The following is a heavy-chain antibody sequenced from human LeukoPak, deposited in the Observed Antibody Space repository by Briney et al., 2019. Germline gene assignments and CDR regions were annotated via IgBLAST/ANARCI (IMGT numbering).Heavy chain of an antibody. V-gene: IGHV1-8*01. CDR3: ARVSSSGWYYYYYGMDV. Sequence: ASVKVSCKASGYTFTSYDINWVRQATGQGLEWMGWMNPNSGNTGYAQKFQGRVTMTRNTSISTAYMELGSLRSEDTAVYYCARVSSSGWYYYYYGMDVWGQGTTVTVSS. J-gene: IGHJ6*02. CDR2: MNPNSGNT. CDR1: GYTFTSYD. D-gene: IGHD6-19*01.